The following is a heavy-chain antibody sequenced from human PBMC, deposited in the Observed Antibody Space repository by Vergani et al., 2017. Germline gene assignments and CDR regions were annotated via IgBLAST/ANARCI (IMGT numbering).Heavy chain of an antibody. CDR2: ISGSGGFT. CDR3: AKDNVPGYYDSSGYCDY. CDR1: GFTFTNFA. V-gene: IGHV3-23*01. D-gene: IGHD3-22*01. J-gene: IGHJ4*02. Sequence: EVQLLESGGNLVQPGGSLRLSCAASGFTFTNFAMTWVRQAPGEGLEWVSGISGSGGFTYYADSVKGRFTISSDNSKNTMFLQMNNLRAEDTAVYYCAKDNVPGYYDSSGYCDYWVQGTLVTVSS.